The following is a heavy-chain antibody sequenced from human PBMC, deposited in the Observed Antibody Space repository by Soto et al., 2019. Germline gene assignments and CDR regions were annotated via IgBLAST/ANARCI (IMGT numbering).Heavy chain of an antibody. V-gene: IGHV3-21*01. CDR1: GFTFSSYT. J-gene: IGHJ4*02. CDR2: ISSSSSYI. Sequence: EVQLVESGGGLVKPGGSLRLSCAASGFTFSSYTMNWVRQAPGKGLEWVSSISSSSSYIYYADSVKGRFTISRDNAKNSLYLQMNSLRAEDTAVYYCAKSRYGDYSPDYWGQGTLVTVPS. CDR3: AKSRYGDYSPDY. D-gene: IGHD4-17*01.